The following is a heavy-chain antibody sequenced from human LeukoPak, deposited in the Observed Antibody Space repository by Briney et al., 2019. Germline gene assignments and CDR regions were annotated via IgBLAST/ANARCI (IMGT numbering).Heavy chain of an antibody. CDR2: IKQDGSKK. CDR1: GFPSSSYW. D-gene: IGHD5-24*01. J-gene: IGHJ4*02. Sequence: GGSLRLSCVASGFPSSSYWMTCVRQAPGKGLEWVANIKQDGSKKSYVDSVKGRFTISRDNAKNSLYLQMNSLRAEDTAIYYCTRVGYIDEGIDYWGQGTLVTVSS. CDR3: TRVGYIDEGIDY. V-gene: IGHV3-7*04.